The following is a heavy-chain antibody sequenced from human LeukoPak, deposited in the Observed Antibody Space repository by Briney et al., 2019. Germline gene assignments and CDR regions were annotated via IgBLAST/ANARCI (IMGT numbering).Heavy chain of an antibody. J-gene: IGHJ4*02. V-gene: IGHV4-59*01. CDR2: VYYSGNT. Sequence: PSETLSLTCTVSGVSITTYYWSWIRQPPGKGLEWIGFVYYSGNTNYNPSLKSRVTISVDTSKNQFSLKLSSVTAADTAVYYCARAYTSWSFDYWGQGTLVTVSS. CDR1: GVSITTYY. CDR3: ARAYTSWSFDY. D-gene: IGHD2-2*02.